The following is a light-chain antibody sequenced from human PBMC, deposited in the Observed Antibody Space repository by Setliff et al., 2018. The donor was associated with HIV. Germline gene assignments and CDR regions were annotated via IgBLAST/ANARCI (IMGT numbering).Light chain of an antibody. V-gene: IGLV2-14*02. CDR1: SSDVGSYNL. Sequence: QSALTQPASVSGSPGQSITISCTGTSSDVGSYNLVSWYQQHPGKAPKLLIFEVNKRPSGVSNRFSGSKSGTTASLTISGLQTEDEADYYCSSFTSSSSYVFGTGTKVTV. CDR3: SSFTSSSSYV. J-gene: IGLJ1*01. CDR2: EVN.